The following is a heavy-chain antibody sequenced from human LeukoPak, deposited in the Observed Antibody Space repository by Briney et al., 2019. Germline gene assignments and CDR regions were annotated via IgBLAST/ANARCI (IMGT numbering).Heavy chain of an antibody. CDR3: ARLRMISFGGVIAYFDY. CDR1: GYSISSGYY. V-gene: IGHV4-38-2*01. CDR2: IYHSGST. J-gene: IGHJ4*02. Sequence: PSETLSLTXAVSGYSISSGYYWGWIRQPPGKGLEWIGNIYHSGSTYYNPSLKSRVTISVDTSKNQFSLNLSSVTAADTAVYYCARLRMISFGGVIAYFDYWGQGTLVTVSS. D-gene: IGHD3-16*02.